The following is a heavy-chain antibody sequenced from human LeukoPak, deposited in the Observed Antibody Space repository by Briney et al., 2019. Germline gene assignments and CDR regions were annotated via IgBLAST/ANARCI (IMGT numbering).Heavy chain of an antibody. Sequence: GGSLRLSCAASGFTFSSYGMHWVRQAPGKGLEWVAFIRYDGSNKYYADSVKGRFTISRDNSKNTLYLQMNSLRAEDTAVYYCATPRDLGVFSEVDYFDYWGQGTLVTVSS. J-gene: IGHJ4*02. CDR3: ATPRDLGVFSEVDYFDY. D-gene: IGHD1-14*01. CDR2: IRYDGSNK. CDR1: GFTFSSYG. V-gene: IGHV3-30*02.